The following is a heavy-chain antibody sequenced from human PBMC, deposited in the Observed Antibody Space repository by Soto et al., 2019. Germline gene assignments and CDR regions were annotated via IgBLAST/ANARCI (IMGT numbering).Heavy chain of an antibody. J-gene: IGHJ4*02. V-gene: IGHV4-34*01. CDR1: GGSFSGYY. CDR3: ARGISPNYHDSSGYYYRLGFDY. Sequence: PSETLSLTCAVYGGSFSGYYWSWIRQPPGKGLEWIGEINHSGSTNYNPSLKSRVTISVDTSKNQFSLKLSSVTAADTAVYYCARGISPNYHDSSGYYYRLGFDYWGQGTLVTVS. D-gene: IGHD3-22*01. CDR2: INHSGST.